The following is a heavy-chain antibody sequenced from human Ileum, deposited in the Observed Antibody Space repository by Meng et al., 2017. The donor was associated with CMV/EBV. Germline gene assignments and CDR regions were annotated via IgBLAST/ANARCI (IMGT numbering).Heavy chain of an antibody. CDR1: GGSFLGSP. Sequence: YGGSFLGSPWSWIRHPPGKGLEWIWEINHRGSTNSNPSLKSRVTISVDTSKNQFSLKLSSVTAVYTAVYYCARGLPRIAAHRDWFDPWGQGTLVTVSS. CDR2: INHRGST. CDR3: ARGLPRIAAHRDWFDP. D-gene: IGHD6-6*01. J-gene: IGHJ5*02. V-gene: IGHV4-34*01.